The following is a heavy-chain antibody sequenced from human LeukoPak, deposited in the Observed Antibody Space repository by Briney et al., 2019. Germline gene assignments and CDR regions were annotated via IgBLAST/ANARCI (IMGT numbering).Heavy chain of an antibody. CDR2: ILYDGSQK. J-gene: IGHJ4*02. CDR1: GFSFSDYG. Sequence: PGGSLRLSCEASGFSFSDYGMHWVRQGPGKGLEWVAFILYDGSQKYYADSVKGRFTVSRDNSKNTVYLQMNSLRAEDTAVYYCAREVGATVYWGQGTLVTVSS. CDR3: AREVGATVY. V-gene: IGHV3-30*02. D-gene: IGHD1-26*01.